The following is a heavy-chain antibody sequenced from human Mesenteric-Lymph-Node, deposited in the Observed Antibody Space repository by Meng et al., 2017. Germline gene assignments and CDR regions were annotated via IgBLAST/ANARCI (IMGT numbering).Heavy chain of an antibody. V-gene: IGHV4-30-4*01. J-gene: IGHJ4*02. CDR1: GGSINSDDYY. CDR3: ARVGQWLPIDY. Sequence: QVQLQESGPGLVKPSHILSLTCTVSGGSINSDDYYWTWIRQSPGRGLEWIGYIHSSGSTYYNPSLRSRLTISVDTSKNQFSLKLSSVTAADTAVYYCARVGQWLPIDYWGQGTLVTVSS. CDR2: IHSSGST. D-gene: IGHD6-19*01.